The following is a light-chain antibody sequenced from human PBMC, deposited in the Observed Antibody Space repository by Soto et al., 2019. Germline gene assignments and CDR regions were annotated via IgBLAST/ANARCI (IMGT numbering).Light chain of an antibody. Sequence: VMTQSPATLSVSPGERATLSCWASETVATNLAWYQQKPGQAPRLLISGASTRAAGISDRFRGSGSGTDFTLTISSLEPEDFAVYYCQHRANWPMYTFGQGTKLEIK. CDR2: GAS. CDR3: QHRANWPMYT. J-gene: IGKJ2*01. CDR1: ETVATN. V-gene: IGKV3-11*01.